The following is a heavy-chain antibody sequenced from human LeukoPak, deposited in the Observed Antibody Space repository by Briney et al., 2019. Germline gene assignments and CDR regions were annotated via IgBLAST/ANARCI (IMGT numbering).Heavy chain of an antibody. D-gene: IGHD2-2*03. CDR2: IWYDGSNK. V-gene: IGHV3-33*06. CDR3: AKSGYCSSTSCYYYYYYMDV. CDR1: GFTFSSYG. Sequence: GGSLRLSCAASGFTFSSYGMHWVRQAPGKGLEWAAVIWYDGSNKYYADSVKGRFTISRDNSKNTLYLQMNSLRAEDTAVYYCAKSGYCSSTSCYYYYYYMDVWGKGTTVTVSS. J-gene: IGHJ6*03.